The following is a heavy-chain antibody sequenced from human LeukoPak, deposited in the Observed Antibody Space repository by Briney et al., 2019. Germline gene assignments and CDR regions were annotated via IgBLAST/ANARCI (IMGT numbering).Heavy chain of an antibody. Sequence: GGSLRLSCAASGFTFSSYWMSWVRQAPGKGLEWVANIKQDGSEKYYVDSVKGRFTISRDNAKNSLYLQMNSLRAEDTAVYYCARDRYCSGGSCHSGYYYYGMDVWAKGPRSPSP. CDR1: GFTFSSYW. CDR2: IKQDGSEK. J-gene: IGHJ6*02. CDR3: ARDRYCSGGSCHSGYYYYGMDV. D-gene: IGHD2-15*01. V-gene: IGHV3-7*01.